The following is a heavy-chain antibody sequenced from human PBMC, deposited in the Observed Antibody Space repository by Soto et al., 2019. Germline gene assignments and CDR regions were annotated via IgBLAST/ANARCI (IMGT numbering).Heavy chain of an antibody. J-gene: IGHJ4*02. Sequence: SETLSLTCTVSGRSIYRSGYYWGWIRQPPGRGLEWIGNIDYNGVTYSNPSLKSRVTISRDTSKNQFSLKLASVTAADTALYYCGKVLVGATGHTDSDSWGPGTLVTVSS. CDR2: IDYNGVT. D-gene: IGHD2-15*01. V-gene: IGHV4-39*01. CDR3: GKVLVGATGHTDSDS. CDR1: GRSIYRSGYY.